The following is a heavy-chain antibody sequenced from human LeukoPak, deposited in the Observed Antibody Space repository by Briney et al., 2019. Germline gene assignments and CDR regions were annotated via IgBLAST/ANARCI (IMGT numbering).Heavy chain of an antibody. V-gene: IGHV1-2*02. CDR3: ARDNYGSGSYVY. CDR2: INPNSGGT. CDR1: GYTFTGYY. J-gene: IGHJ4*02. Sequence: VASVNVSCKASGYTFTGYYMHWVRQAPGQGLEWMGWINPNSGGTNYAQKFQGRVTMTRDTSISTAYMELSRLRSDDTAVYYCARDNYGSGSYVYWGQGTLVTVSS. D-gene: IGHD3-10*01.